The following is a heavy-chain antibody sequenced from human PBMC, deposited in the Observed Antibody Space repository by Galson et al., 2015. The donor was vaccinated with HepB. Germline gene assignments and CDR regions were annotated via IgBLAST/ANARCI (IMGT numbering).Heavy chain of an antibody. V-gene: IGHV1-8*01. CDR1: GYTFTSYD. Sequence: SVKVSCKASGYTFTSYDINWVRQATGQGLEWMGWMNPNSGNTGYAQKFQGRVTMTRNTSISTAYMELSSLRYEDTAVYYCARGWADCTSGVCFLSWFDPWGQGTLVTVSS. CDR3: ARGWADCTSGVCFLSWFDP. CDR2: MNPNSGNT. D-gene: IGHD2-8*01. J-gene: IGHJ5*02.